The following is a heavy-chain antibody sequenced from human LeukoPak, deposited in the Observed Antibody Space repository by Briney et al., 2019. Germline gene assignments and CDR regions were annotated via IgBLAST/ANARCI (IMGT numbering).Heavy chain of an antibody. D-gene: IGHD3-22*01. CDR1: GFTFDDYA. Sequence: PGGSLRLSCAASGFTFDDYAMHWVRQAPGKGLEWVSGISWNSGSIGYADSVKGRFTISRDNAKNSLYLQMNSLRAEDTALYYCAKGRLDYYDDSGYGYYFDYWGQGTLVTVSS. CDR2: ISWNSGSI. V-gene: IGHV3-9*01. J-gene: IGHJ4*02. CDR3: AKGRLDYYDDSGYGYYFDY.